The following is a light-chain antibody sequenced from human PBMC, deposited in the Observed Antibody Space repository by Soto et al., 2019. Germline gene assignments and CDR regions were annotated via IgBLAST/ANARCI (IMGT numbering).Light chain of an antibody. CDR2: DVS. V-gene: IGLV2-14*03. CDR1: SSDVGGYNY. CDR3: SSYTTSNTRQIV. Sequence: QSALTQPASVSGSPGQSITISCTGTSSDVGGYNYVSWYQHPPGKAPNLIIYDVSNRPSGVSYLFSGSKSGNTASLTISGFQPEDEADYYCSSYTTSNTRQIVFGTGTKVTVL. J-gene: IGLJ1*01.